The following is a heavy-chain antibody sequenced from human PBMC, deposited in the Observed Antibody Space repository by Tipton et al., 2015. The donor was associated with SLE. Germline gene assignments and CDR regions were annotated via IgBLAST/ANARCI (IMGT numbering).Heavy chain of an antibody. CDR2: INHSGST. CDR3: ARDPGAFDI. V-gene: IGHV4-59*13. CDR1: GGSISSYY. Sequence: TLSLTCTVSGGSISSYYWSWIRQPPGKGLEWIGEINHSGSTNYNPSLKSRLTISVDTSKNQFSLKLSSVTAADTAVYYCARDPGAFDIWGQGTMVTVSS. J-gene: IGHJ3*02.